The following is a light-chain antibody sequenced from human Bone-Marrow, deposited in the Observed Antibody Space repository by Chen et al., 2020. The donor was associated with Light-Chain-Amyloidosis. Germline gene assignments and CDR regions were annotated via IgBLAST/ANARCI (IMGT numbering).Light chain of an antibody. J-gene: IGLJ1*01. CDR1: SGNVGTYNY. CDR2: AVS. V-gene: IGLV2-14*01. Sequence: QSPLTPPASVSGSPGTSITTSCTGASGNVGTYNYVSRYKQHPGKAPKVMIYAVSNRPSGVSKRFSGSKSGTTASLTISGLQAEDEADYYCSSFTTSSSYVFGPGTKVTVL. CDR3: SSFTTSSSYV.